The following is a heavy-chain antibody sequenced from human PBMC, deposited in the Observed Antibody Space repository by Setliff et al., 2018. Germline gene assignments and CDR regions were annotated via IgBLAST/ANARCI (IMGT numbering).Heavy chain of an antibody. J-gene: IGHJ3*01. Sequence: PGGSLRLSCAASGFTLNTYGISWVRQAPGKGLEGVTFIRSDGNKKYFGDSVKGRFSISRDNSKNTVYLQMNSLKIEDTAVYFCAKEQEITLVPGIIPDAFDLWGQGTMVT. V-gene: IGHV3-30*02. D-gene: IGHD3-10*01. CDR2: IRSDGNKK. CDR1: GFTLNTYG. CDR3: AKEQEITLVPGIIPDAFDL.